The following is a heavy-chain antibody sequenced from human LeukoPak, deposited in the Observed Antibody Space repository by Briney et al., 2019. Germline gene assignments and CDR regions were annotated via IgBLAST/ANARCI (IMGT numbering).Heavy chain of an antibody. V-gene: IGHV4-30-2*01. CDR3: ARGEGLGGWSYYFDY. CDR2: IYHSGST. D-gene: IGHD4-23*01. Sequence: PSETLSLTCAVSGGSISSGGYSRGWIRQPPGKGLEWIGYIYHSGSTYYNPSLKSRVTISVDRSKNQFSLKLSSVTAADTAVYYCARGEGLGGWSYYFDYWGQGTLVTVSS. J-gene: IGHJ4*02. CDR1: GGSISSGGYS.